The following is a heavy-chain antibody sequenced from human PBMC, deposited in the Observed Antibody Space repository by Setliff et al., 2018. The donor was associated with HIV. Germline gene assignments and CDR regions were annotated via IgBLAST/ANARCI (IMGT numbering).Heavy chain of an antibody. CDR1: GYTFTSYG. D-gene: IGHD4-17*01. J-gene: IGHJ6*04. Sequence: ASVKVSCKASGYTFTSYGISWVRQAPGQGLEWMGWISAYKGNTKYEQKFQGRATMTTDTSTSTAYMELRSLRSDDTAIYYCARDNYDDYSRVQMDVWGKGTTVTVSS. CDR2: ISAYKGNT. CDR3: ARDNYDDYSRVQMDV. V-gene: IGHV1-18*04.